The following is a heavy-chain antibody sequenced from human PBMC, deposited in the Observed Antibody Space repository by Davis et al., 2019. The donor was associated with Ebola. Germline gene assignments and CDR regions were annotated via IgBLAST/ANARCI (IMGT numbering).Heavy chain of an antibody. V-gene: IGHV3-23*01. J-gene: IGHJ4*02. D-gene: IGHD6-6*01. CDR2: ISGSGGST. CDR1: GFTFSSYA. CDR3: ARDRAYSSSSGDY. Sequence: GESLKISCAASGFTFSSYAMTWVRQAPGKGLEWVSAISGSGGSTYYADSVKGRFTISRDNAKNSLYLQMNSLRAEDTAVYYCARDRAYSSSSGDYWGQGTLVTVSS.